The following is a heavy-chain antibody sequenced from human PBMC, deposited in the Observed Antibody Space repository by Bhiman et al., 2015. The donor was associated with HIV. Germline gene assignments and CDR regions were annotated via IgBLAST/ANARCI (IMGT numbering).Heavy chain of an antibody. Sequence: VQLVESGGGLVQPGGSLRLSCAASGFTFSNYEMNWVRQAPGKGLEWVSYISSSGSTIYYADSVKGRFTISRDNAKNSLYLQMNSLRAEDTAVYYCAREEDWGSDFDYWGQGTLVTVSS. CDR3: AREEDWGSDFDY. V-gene: IGHV3-48*03. D-gene: IGHD7-27*01. J-gene: IGHJ4*02. CDR1: GFTFSNYE. CDR2: ISSSGSTI.